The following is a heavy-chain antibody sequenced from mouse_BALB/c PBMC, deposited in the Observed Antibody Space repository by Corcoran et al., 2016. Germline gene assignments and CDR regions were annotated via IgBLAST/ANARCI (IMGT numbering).Heavy chain of an antibody. D-gene: IGHD2-9*01. J-gene: IGHJ1*01. Sequence: QIQLVQSGPELKKPGETVKISCKASGYTFTNYGMNWVKQAPGKGLKWMGWINTYTGEPTYADDFKGRFAFSLETSASTAYLQINNLKNEDTATNYCSAFYGYDANLYFDVWGEGTTVTVSS. CDR3: SAFYGYDANLYFDV. CDR2: INTYTGEP. CDR1: GYTFTNYG. V-gene: IGHV9-3-1*01.